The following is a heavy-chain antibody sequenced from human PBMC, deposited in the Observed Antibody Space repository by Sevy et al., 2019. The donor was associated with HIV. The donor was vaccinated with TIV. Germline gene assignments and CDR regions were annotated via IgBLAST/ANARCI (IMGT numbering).Heavy chain of an antibody. V-gene: IGHV3-23*01. D-gene: IGHD2-8*01. CDR1: GFTFAKYS. CDR2: FSFGCGRI. J-gene: IGHJ4*02. CDR3: AREGCTQPHDY. Sequence: GSLRLSCAASGFTFAKYSMSWVRQAPGKGLEWVSTFSFGCGRINYADSVKGRLTISRDDSKKTLFLQMNSLRAEDTATYFCAREGCTQPHDYWGQGTLVTVSS.